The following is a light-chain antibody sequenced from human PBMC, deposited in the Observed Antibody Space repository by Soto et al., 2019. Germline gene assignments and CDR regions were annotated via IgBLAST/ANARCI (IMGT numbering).Light chain of an antibody. J-gene: IGKJ1*01. V-gene: IGKV3-11*01. CDR2: GAS. CDR1: ETISTN. Sequence: EIVLTQSPATLSVSPGERATLSCRATETISTNLAWFQRKPGQPPRLLIYGASSRATGIPDRFSGSGSGTDFTLTISSLEPEDFAVYYCQQRSNWPRTFGQGSKVDIK. CDR3: QQRSNWPRT.